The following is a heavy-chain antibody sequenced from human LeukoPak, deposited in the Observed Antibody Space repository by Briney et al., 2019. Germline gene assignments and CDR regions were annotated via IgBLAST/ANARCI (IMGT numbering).Heavy chain of an antibody. D-gene: IGHD2-21*01. V-gene: IGHV3-33*01. J-gene: IGHJ4*02. CDR2: IWFDGSNK. Sequence: PGRSLRLSCAASGFTFSSYGMHWVRQAPGKGLEWVALIWFDGSNKYYADSVKGRFTISRDNSKNTLYLQMNSLRAEDTAVYYCARDVVVVKAEWVFDYWGQGTLVTVSS. CDR1: GFTFSSYG. CDR3: ARDVVVVKAEWVFDY.